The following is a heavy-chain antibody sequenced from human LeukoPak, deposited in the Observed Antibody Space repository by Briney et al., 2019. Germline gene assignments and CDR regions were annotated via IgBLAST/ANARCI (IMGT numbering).Heavy chain of an antibody. V-gene: IGHV5-51*01. Sequence: GESLKISCKGSGYSFTSYWIGGVRQMPGKGLEWMGIIYPGDSDTRYSPSFQGQVTISADKSISTAYLQWSSLKASDTAMYYCARHQGATTVTSDAFDIWGQRTMVTVSS. CDR1: GYSFTSYW. CDR3: ARHQGATTVTSDAFDI. J-gene: IGHJ3*02. D-gene: IGHD4-17*01. CDR2: IYPGDSDT.